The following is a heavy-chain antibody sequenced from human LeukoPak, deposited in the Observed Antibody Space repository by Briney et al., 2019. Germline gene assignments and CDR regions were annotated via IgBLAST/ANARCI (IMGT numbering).Heavy chain of an antibody. CDR1: GYTFTSYY. Sequence: GESLKISCKASGYTFTSYYMHWVRQAPGQGLEWMGIINPSGGSTSYAQKFQGRVTMTRDTSTSTVYMELSSLRSEDTAVYYCARSDRMATIVNWGQGTLVTVSS. D-gene: IGHD5-24*01. V-gene: IGHV1-46*01. CDR2: INPSGGST. J-gene: IGHJ4*02. CDR3: ARSDRMATIVN.